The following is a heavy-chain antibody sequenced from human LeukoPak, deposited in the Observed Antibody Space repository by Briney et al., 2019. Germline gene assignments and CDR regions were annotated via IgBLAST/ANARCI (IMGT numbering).Heavy chain of an antibody. CDR3: ARVVLGERFLEWLPFDY. J-gene: IGHJ4*02. CDR2: INPNSGGT. Sequence: ASVKVSCKASGYTFTGYYMHWVRQAPGQGLEWMGWINPNSGGTNYAQKFQGRVTMTRDTSISTAYMELSRLRSDDTAVYYCARVVLGERFLEWLPFDYWGQGTLVTVSS. D-gene: IGHD3-3*01. CDR1: GYTFTGYY. V-gene: IGHV1-2*02.